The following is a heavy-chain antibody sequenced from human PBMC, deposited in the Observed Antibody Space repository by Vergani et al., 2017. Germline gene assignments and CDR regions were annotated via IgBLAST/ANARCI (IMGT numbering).Heavy chain of an antibody. CDR3: ARDRAKYSISWYNVLLGMDV. CDR1: GFTFSSYS. J-gene: IGHJ6*02. D-gene: IGHD6-13*01. Sequence: EVQLVESGGGLVKPGGSLRLSCAASGFTFSSYSMNWVRQAPGKGLEWVSSISSSSSYIYYADSVKGRFTISRDNAKNSLYLQMNSLRAEDTAVYYCARDRAKYSISWYNVLLGMDVWGQGTTVTVSS. CDR2: ISSSSSYI. V-gene: IGHV3-21*01.